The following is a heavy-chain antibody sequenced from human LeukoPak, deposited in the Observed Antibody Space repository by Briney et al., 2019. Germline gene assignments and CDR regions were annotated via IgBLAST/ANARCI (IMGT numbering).Heavy chain of an antibody. CDR1: GGSFISGDYY. CDR2: IYYSGST. Sequence: SETLSLTCTVFGGSFISGDYYWSWIRQPPGKGLEWIGYIYYSGSTYYNPSLGSRVTISVDTSKNQISLKLSSVTAADTAVYYCARSAFGSGSSYFDYWGQGTLVTVSS. V-gene: IGHV4-30-4*01. CDR3: ARSAFGSGSSYFDY. D-gene: IGHD3-10*01. J-gene: IGHJ4*02.